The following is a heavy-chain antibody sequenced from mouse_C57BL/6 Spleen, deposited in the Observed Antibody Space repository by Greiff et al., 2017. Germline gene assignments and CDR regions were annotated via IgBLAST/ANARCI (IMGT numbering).Heavy chain of an antibody. D-gene: IGHD1-1*01. V-gene: IGHV1-15*01. CDR3: TRCITTVVATPFAY. Sequence: QVQLQQSGAELVRPGASVTLSCKASGYTFTDYEMDWVKQTPVHGLEWIGTIDPETGGTAYNQKFKGKAILTADKSSSTAYMELRSLTSEDSAVYYGTRCITTVVATPFAYWGQGTLVTVSA. J-gene: IGHJ3*01. CDR1: GYTFTDYE. CDR2: IDPETGGT.